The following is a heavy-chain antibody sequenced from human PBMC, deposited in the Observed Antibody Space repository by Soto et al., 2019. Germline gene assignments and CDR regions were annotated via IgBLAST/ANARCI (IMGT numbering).Heavy chain of an antibody. D-gene: IGHD2-2*01. CDR2: IYYSGST. CDR3: ARMVVLVPAAPDYYGMDV. V-gene: IGHV4-30-4*01. Sequence: ASETLSLTCAVSGGSISSGGYYWSWIRQPPEKGLEWIGYIYYSGSTYYNPSLKSRVTISVDTSKNQFSLKLSSVTAADTAVYYCARMVVLVPAAPDYYGMDVWGQGTTVTVSS. CDR1: GGSISSGGYY. J-gene: IGHJ6*02.